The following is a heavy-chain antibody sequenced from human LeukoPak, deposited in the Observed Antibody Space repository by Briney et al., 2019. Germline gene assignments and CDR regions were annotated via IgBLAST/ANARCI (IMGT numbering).Heavy chain of an antibody. CDR3: ARADCSSSTCDLRRSWLGP. V-gene: IGHV3-21*01. D-gene: IGHD2-2*01. CDR1: GFIHSNYD. CDR2: ISTSSRYI. Sequence: GGSLRLSCAASGFIHSNYDLSWVRQAPGKGLEWVSSISTSSRYIYYKDSVRGRFTISRDDAKNSLYLDMNSLRAEDTAVYYCARADCSSSTCDLRRSWLGPRGTGTLVTVSS. J-gene: IGHJ5*02.